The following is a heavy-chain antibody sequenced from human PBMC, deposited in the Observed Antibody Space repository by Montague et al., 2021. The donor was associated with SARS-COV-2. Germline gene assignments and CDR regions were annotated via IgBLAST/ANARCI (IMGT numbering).Heavy chain of an antibody. D-gene: IGHD1-26*01. CDR1: GFSFSSYE. CDR3: ARVFATVGAMDRNDD. V-gene: IGHV3-48*03. Sequence: SLRLSCAASGFSFSSYEMNWVRQAPGKGLEWVSYISSRGSTIYYADSVKGRFTISRDNAKNSLYLQMNSLRAEDTAFYYCARVFATVGAMDRNDDWGQGTLVTVSS. J-gene: IGHJ4*02. CDR2: ISSRGSTI.